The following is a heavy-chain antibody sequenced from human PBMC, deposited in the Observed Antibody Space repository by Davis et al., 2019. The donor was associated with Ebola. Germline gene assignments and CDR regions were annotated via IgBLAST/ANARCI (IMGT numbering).Heavy chain of an antibody. CDR1: GFTFSSYA. J-gene: IGHJ4*02. V-gene: IGHV3-23*01. Sequence: PGGSLRLSCAASGFTFSSYAMSWVRQAPGKGLEWVSAISGSGGSTYYTDSVKGRFTISGDNSKNTLYLQMNSLRAEDTAVYYCAKNEYYDILTGYPTADFDYWGQGTLVTVSS. D-gene: IGHD3-9*01. CDR3: AKNEYYDILTGYPTADFDY. CDR2: ISGSGGST.